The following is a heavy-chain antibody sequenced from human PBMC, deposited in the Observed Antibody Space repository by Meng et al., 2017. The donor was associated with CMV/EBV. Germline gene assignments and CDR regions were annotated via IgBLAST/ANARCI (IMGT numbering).Heavy chain of an antibody. Sequence: ASVKVSCKASGYTFTRYGISWVRQAPGQGLEWMGWISAYNGNTNYAQKLQGRVTMTTDPSPSTAYIELRSLRSDDTAVYYCARDGLQGYDFWSGYYSYYYYYGMHVWAPGTTVTVSS. CDR1: GYTFTRYG. D-gene: IGHD3-3*01. CDR3: ARDGLQGYDFWSGYYSYYYYYGMHV. V-gene: IGHV1-18*01. CDR2: ISAYNGNT. J-gene: IGHJ6*02.